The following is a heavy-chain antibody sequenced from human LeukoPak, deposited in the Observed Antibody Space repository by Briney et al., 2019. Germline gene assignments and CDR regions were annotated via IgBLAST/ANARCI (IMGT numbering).Heavy chain of an antibody. V-gene: IGHV3-20*04. CDR3: ASRRMGATYFDY. CDR1: GFTFSNYV. J-gene: IGHJ4*02. D-gene: IGHD1-26*01. CDR2: INWNGGST. Sequence: GGSLRLSCAASGFTFSNYVMNWVRQAPGKGLEWVSGINWNGGSTGYADSVKGRFTISRDNAKNSLYLQMNSLRAEDTALYYCASRRMGATYFDYWGQGTLVTVSS.